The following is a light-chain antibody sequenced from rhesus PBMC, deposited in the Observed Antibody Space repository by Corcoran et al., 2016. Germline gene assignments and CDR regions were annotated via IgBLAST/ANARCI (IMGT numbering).Light chain of an antibody. Sequence: DIQMTQSPSSVSASVGDRVTITCRASQGIASYLAWYQQKPGKAPNLLIFYATTWQSGVPSRFRGSGSGTEFILTLSSLQPEEFAIYFCQQYYGLPTFGGGTKVEIQ. V-gene: IGKV1-25*01. J-gene: IGKJ4*01. CDR2: YAT. CDR3: QQYYGLPT. CDR1: QGIASY.